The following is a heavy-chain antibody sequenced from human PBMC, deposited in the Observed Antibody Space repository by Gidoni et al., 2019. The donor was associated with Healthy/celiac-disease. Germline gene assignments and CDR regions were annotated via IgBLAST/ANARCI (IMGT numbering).Heavy chain of an antibody. CDR2: INHSGST. CDR1: GGSFSGYY. J-gene: IGHJ4*02. CDR3: ARYTYSREIYFDY. V-gene: IGHV4-34*01. Sequence: QVQLQQWGAGLLKPSETLSLTCAVYGGSFSGYYWSWIRQPPGKGLEWIGEINHSGSTNYNPSLKSRVTISVDTSKNQFSLKLSSVTAADTAVYYCARYTYSREIYFDYWGQGTLVTVSS. D-gene: IGHD6-13*01.